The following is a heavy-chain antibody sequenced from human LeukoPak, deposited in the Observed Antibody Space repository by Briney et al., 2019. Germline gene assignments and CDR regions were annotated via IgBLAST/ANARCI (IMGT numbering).Heavy chain of an antibody. Sequence: GRSLRLSCAASGFTFSSYGMHWVRQAPGKGLEWVAVISYDGSNKYYADSVKGRFTISRDNSKNTLYLQMNSLRAEDTAVYYCAKVVYDSSGYSDYWGQGTLVTVSS. CDR3: AKVVYDSSGYSDY. CDR1: GFTFSSYG. D-gene: IGHD3-22*01. V-gene: IGHV3-30*18. J-gene: IGHJ4*02. CDR2: ISYDGSNK.